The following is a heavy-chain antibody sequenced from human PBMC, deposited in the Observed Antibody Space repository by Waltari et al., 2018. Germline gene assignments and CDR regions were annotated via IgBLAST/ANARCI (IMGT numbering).Heavy chain of an antibody. V-gene: IGHV3-23*01. CDR1: GFPFRDHA. Sequence: EVQLLESGGGLVQPGGSLGLSCAASGFPFRDHAMSWVRQAPGKGLELVSAITGSGDSTYYAESLKGRFTVSRDKSKNTLYLQMNSLTAEDTAVYYCAKDWRRSLEYLDWLLFALDDWGQGTLVTVSS. D-gene: IGHD3-3*02. J-gene: IGHJ4*02. CDR2: ITGSGDST. CDR3: AKDWRRSLEYLDWLLFALDD.